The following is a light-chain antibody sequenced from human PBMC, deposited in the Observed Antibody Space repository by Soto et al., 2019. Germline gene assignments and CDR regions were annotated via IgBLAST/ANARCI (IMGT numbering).Light chain of an antibody. CDR3: LQVYSFPRT. CDR1: QDIGRR. CDR2: AAS. J-gene: IGKJ1*01. Sequence: DIQMTQYPSSVSASIGDRVTITCRASQDIGRRLAWFQQKPGKAPKYLIQAASSLQGGVPSTFSGSGSGTDFTLTINTLHPEDFATYYCLQVYSFPRTFGQGTKVEIK. V-gene: IGKV1-12*01.